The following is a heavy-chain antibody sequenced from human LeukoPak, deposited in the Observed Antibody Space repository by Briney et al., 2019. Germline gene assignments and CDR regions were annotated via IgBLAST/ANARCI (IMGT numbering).Heavy chain of an antibody. CDR1: GVSISSYY. J-gene: IGHJ6*03. CDR3: ARALGGYGSGSYPNPNYYYYYMDV. D-gene: IGHD3-10*01. V-gene: IGHV4-59*01. Sequence: SETLSLTCTVSGVSISSYYWSWLRQPSGKGLEWIGYIYYRGSTNYNPPLKSRVAISVDTSKNQFSLKLRSVTAADTAVYYCARALGGYGSGSYPNPNYYYYYMDVWGKGTTVTISS. CDR2: IYYRGST.